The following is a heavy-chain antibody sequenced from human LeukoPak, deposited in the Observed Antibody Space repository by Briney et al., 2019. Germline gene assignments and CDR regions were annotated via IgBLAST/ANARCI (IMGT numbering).Heavy chain of an antibody. CDR2: IYYSGST. D-gene: IGHD5-12*01. Sequence: SQTLSLTCTVSGGSISSGDYYWSWIRQPPGKGLEWIGYIYYSGSTYYNPSLKSRVTISVDTSKNRFSLKLSSVTAADTAVYYCASRVGIVATTGIDYWGQGTLVTVSS. CDR1: GGSISSGDYY. J-gene: IGHJ4*02. V-gene: IGHV4-30-4*08. CDR3: ASRVGIVATTGIDY.